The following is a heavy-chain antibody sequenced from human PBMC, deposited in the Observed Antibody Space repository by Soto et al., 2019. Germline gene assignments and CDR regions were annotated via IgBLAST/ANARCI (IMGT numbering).Heavy chain of an antibody. CDR2: IYYSGST. CDR3: ARPNNSLGYCSSTSCYRGGDWFEP. V-gene: IGHV4-31*03. D-gene: IGHD2-2*02. Sequence: PSETLSLTCTVSGGSISSGGYYWSWIRQHPGKGLEWIGYIYYSGSTYYNPSLTSRVTISVATSKNQFSLKLSSVTAADTAVDYCARPNNSLGYCSSTSCYRGGDWFEPWGQGILVTVSS. CDR1: GGSISSGGYY. J-gene: IGHJ5*02.